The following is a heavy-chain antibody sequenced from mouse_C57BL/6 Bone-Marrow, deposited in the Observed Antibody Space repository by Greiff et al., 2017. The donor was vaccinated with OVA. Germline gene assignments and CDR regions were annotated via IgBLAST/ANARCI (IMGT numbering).Heavy chain of an antibody. CDR3: ASHYYGSRGYFDV. D-gene: IGHD1-1*01. J-gene: IGHJ1*03. CDR2: IDPSDSDT. CDR1: GYTFTSYW. V-gene: IGHV1-52*01. Sequence: QVQLQQPGAELVRPGSSVKLSCKASGYTFTSYWMHWVKQRPIQGLEWIGNIDPSDSDTHYNQQFKDKATLTVYKSASTAYMQLSSLTSEDSAVYDCASHYYGSRGYFDVWGTGTTVTVSS.